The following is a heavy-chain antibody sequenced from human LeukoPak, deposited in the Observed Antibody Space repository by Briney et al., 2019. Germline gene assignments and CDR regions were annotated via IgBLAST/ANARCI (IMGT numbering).Heavy chain of an antibody. CDR1: GFTFSSSW. Sequence: PGGSLRLSCVASGFTFSSSWMSWVRRARGKGLEWVANIKQDGTEEYYVDSVRGRFSISKDNAKNSLYLQMNSLRAEDTAVYYCARDPCHGALDYWGQGALVTVSS. CDR3: ARDPCHGALDY. V-gene: IGHV3-7*03. D-gene: IGHD2-2*01. J-gene: IGHJ4*02. CDR2: IKQDGTEE.